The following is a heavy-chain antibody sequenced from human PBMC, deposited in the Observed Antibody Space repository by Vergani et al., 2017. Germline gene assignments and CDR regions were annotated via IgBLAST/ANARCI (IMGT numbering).Heavy chain of an antibody. V-gene: IGHV3-30*02. D-gene: IGHD2-21*02. Sequence: QVKLEEYAGGVVQPGGSLRLSCAASGFTFSNFGMHWIRQAPGKGLEWLAYIGKDGINTRYRDAVKGRFTVSRDNSKDILYLQMDSLRSEDTALYYCAKYLRDSTHGLPDSWGQGTLVIVSS. CDR2: IGKDGINT. J-gene: IGHJ4*02. CDR3: AKYLRDSTHGLPDS. CDR1: GFTFSNFG.